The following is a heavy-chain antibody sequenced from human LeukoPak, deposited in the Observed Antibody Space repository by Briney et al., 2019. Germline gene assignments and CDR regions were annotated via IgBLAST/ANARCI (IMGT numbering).Heavy chain of an antibody. CDR1: GFTFSSYE. J-gene: IGHJ3*02. D-gene: IGHD5-24*01. Sequence: GGSLRLSCAASGFTFSSYEMDWVRRAPGKGLEWVSYIGSSGGSRYYADFVKGRFTSSRDNAKNSLYLQMNSLRVEDTAVYYCAREDGDAFDIWGQGTVVSVSS. CDR3: AREDGDAFDI. CDR2: IGSSGGSR. V-gene: IGHV3-48*03.